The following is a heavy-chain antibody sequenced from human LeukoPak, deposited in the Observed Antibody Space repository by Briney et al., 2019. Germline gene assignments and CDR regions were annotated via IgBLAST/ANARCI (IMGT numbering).Heavy chain of an antibody. Sequence: GGSLRLFCSASGFTFNDYYISWIRQAPGKGLEWVSYVSISGSIIYYADSVKGRFTISRDNAKNSLFLQMNSLRAEDTAVYYCARDIAAAGFFDYWGQGTLVTVSS. V-gene: IGHV3-11*01. D-gene: IGHD6-13*01. CDR1: GFTFNDYY. CDR2: VSISGSII. CDR3: ARDIAAAGFFDY. J-gene: IGHJ4*02.